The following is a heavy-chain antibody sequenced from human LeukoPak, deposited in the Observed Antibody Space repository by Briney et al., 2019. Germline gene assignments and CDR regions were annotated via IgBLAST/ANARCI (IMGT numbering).Heavy chain of an antibody. J-gene: IGHJ3*02. V-gene: IGHV3-23*01. CDR2: ISGSGGRT. CDR3: AKDEGWITATFDI. D-gene: IGHD3-16*01. CDR1: GFIFSAYS. Sequence: GGSLRLSCAASGFIFSAYSMNWVRQAPGKGLEWVSGISGSGGRTYYADSVKGRFTISRDNSKNTLDLQMNSLRAEDTAVYYCAKDEGWITATFDIWGQGTMVTVSS.